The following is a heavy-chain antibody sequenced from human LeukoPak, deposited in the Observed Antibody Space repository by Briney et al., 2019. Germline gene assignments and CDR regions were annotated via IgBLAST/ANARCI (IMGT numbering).Heavy chain of an antibody. CDR3: AQWSRYFDY. V-gene: IGHV3-23*01. CDR1: GFTFNNYA. Sequence: GGSLRLSCVASGFTFNNYAMTWVRQAPGKGLEWVSAISGSGYSTYYADSVKGRFTISRDNFKNTLYLQMNSLRAEDTALYFCAQWSRYFDYWGQGTLVTVSS. J-gene: IGHJ4*02. D-gene: IGHD1-26*01. CDR2: ISGSGYST.